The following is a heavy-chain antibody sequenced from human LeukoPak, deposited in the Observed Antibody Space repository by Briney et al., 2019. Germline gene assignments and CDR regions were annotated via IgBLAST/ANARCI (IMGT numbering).Heavy chain of an antibody. Sequence: ASVKVSCKASGYTFTGYYMHWVRQAPGQGLEWMGWINPNSGGTNYAQKFQGRVTMTRDTSISTAYMEVSSLRSDDTAVYYCARKAGKQWHFDYWGQGALVTVSS. V-gene: IGHV1-2*02. CDR1: GYTFTGYY. J-gene: IGHJ4*02. CDR3: ARKAGKQWHFDY. CDR2: INPNSGGT. D-gene: IGHD6-19*01.